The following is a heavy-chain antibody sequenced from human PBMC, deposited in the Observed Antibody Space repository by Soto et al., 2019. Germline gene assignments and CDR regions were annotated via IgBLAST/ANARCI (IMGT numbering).Heavy chain of an antibody. Sequence: QVQLVESGGGVVQPGRSLRLSCAASGFTFSRYGMNWVRQAPGKGLEWVAVISNDGSYKYYADSVKGRFTISRDNSKNTLYLQRNSLRAEDTAVYYCAKWNGGFDYGGQGPLVTVSS. CDR1: GFTFSRYG. V-gene: IGHV3-30*18. CDR3: AKWNGGFDY. D-gene: IGHD3-16*01. J-gene: IGHJ4*02. CDR2: ISNDGSYK.